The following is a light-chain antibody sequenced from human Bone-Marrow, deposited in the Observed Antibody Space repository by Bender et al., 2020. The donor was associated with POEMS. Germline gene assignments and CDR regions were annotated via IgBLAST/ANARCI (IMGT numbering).Light chain of an antibody. CDR1: NLGSHLT. V-gene: IGLV2-23*01. CDR2: EAD. J-gene: IGLJ1*01. Sequence: QSALTQPASVSGSPGQSLTISCGNLGSHLTVSWYQQHPDKAPKVLLYEADRRPSGVSDRFSGSTSGHTASLTISGLQPEDEADYFCCSYVGNYSYVFGP. CDR3: CSYVGNYSYV.